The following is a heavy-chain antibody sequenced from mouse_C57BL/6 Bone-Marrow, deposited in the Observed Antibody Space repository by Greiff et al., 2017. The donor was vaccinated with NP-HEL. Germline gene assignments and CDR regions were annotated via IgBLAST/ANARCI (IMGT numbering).Heavy chain of an antibody. CDR2: IYPGSGST. CDR1: GYTFTSYW. J-gene: IGHJ2*01. Sequence: VQLQQPGAELVKPGASVKMSCKASGYTFTSYWITWVKQRPGQGLEWIGDIYPGSGSTNYNEKFKSKATLTVDTSPSTAYMQLSSLTSEDSAVYYCARRGTMVTTRKRRVLFDYWGQGTTLTVSS. V-gene: IGHV1-55*01. CDR3: ARRGTMVTTRKRRVLFDY. D-gene: IGHD2-1*01.